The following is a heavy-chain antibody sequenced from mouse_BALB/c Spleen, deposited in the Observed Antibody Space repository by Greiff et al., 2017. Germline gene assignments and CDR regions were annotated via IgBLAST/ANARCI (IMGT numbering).Heavy chain of an antibody. D-gene: IGHD2-4*01. J-gene: IGHJ2*01. CDR1: GFTFSSYG. Sequence: EVQVVESGGDLVKPGGSLKLSCAASGFTFSSYGMSWVRQTPDKRLEWVATISSGGSYTYYPDSVKGRFTISRDNAKNTLYLQMSSLKSEDTAMYYCARLGITDYFDYWGQGTTLTVSS. CDR3: ARLGITDYFDY. V-gene: IGHV5-6*01. CDR2: ISSGGSYT.